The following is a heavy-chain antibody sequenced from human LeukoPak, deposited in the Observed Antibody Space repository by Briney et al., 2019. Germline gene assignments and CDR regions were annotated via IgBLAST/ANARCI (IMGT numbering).Heavy chain of an antibody. CDR2: IIPILGIA. V-gene: IGHV1-69*04. CDR1: GGTFSSYA. D-gene: IGHD3-10*01. CDR3: ARAVSGVYYYGMDV. Sequence: ASVKVSCKASGGTFSSYAISWVRQAPGQGLEWMGRIIPILGIANYAQKFQGRVTITADKSTSTAYMELSSLRSEDTAVYYCARAVSGVYYYGMDVWGQGTTVTASS. J-gene: IGHJ6*02.